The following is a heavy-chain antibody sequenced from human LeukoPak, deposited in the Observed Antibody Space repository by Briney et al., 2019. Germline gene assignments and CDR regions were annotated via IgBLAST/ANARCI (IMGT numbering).Heavy chain of an antibody. CDR2: ISSSSSYI. Sequence: GGSLRLSCAASGFTFGSYSMNWVRQAPGKGLEWVSSISSSSSYIYYADSVKGRFTISRDNAKNSLYLQMNSLRAEDTAVYYCATASYYYDSRRLDYWGQGTLVTVSS. D-gene: IGHD3-22*01. CDR3: ATASYYYDSRRLDY. V-gene: IGHV3-21*01. J-gene: IGHJ4*02. CDR1: GFTFGSYS.